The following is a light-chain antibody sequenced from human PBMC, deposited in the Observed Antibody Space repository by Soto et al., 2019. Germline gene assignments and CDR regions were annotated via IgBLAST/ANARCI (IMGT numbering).Light chain of an antibody. J-gene: IGKJ4*01. CDR3: QKYKSDPLT. V-gene: IGKV1-27*01. CDR1: QGISSY. Sequence: DIQMTQSPSSLSASVGDTVTITCRASQGISSYLAWYQQKPGKVPKLLIYAASTLQSGVPSRFSGSSSGTNFTPNISSLQPEDWSSYSSQKYKSDPLTFGGETKVQIK. CDR2: AAS.